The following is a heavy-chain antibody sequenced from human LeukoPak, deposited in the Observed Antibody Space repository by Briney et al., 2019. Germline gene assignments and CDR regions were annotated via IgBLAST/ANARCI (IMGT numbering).Heavy chain of an antibody. CDR3: ARDHCSGGSCYDFVDY. CDR1: GYTFTGYY. V-gene: IGHV1-2*06. J-gene: IGHJ4*02. D-gene: IGHD2-15*01. Sequence: ASVKVSCKASGYTFTGYYMHWVRQAPGQGLEWIGRINPNSGGTNYARKFQGRVTMTRDTSISTAYMELSRLRSDDTAVYYCARDHCSGGSCYDFVDYWGQGTLVTVSS. CDR2: INPNSGGT.